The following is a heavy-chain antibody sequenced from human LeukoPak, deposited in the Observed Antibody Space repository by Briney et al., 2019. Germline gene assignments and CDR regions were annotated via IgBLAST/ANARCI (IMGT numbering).Heavy chain of an antibody. CDR1: GFTFSDYA. CDR3: AGRPTGYSSGYVY. Sequence: GGSLRLSCVVSGFTFSDYAMSWVRQAPEKGLDWVSVISGSAHKIRYADSVKGRFTISRDDSENTVYLQMNNLRAEDTALYYCAGRPTGYSSGYVYWGQGALVTVSS. D-gene: IGHD5-18*01. J-gene: IGHJ4*02. CDR2: ISGSAHKI. V-gene: IGHV3-23*01.